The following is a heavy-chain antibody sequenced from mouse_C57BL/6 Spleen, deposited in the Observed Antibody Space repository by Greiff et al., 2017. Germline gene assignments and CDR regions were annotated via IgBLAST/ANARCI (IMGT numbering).Heavy chain of an antibody. CDR2: IYPGDGDT. CDR3: ARGYYGSSRPFDY. V-gene: IGHV1-80*01. J-gene: IGHJ2*01. Sequence: QVQLQQSGAELVKPGASVKISCKASGYAFSSYWMNWVKQRPGKGLEWIGQIYPGDGDTNYNGKFKGKATLTADKSSSTAYMQLSSLTSEDSAVDFCARGYYGSSRPFDYWGQGTTLTVSS. D-gene: IGHD1-1*01. CDR1: GYAFSSYW.